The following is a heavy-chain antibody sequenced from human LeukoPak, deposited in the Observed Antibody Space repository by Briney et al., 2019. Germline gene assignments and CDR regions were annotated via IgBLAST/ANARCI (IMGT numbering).Heavy chain of an antibody. V-gene: IGHV5-51*01. CDR2: IYPGDSDT. CDR3: ASHSEILTGYYNYYYGMDV. Sequence: GESLKISCKGSGYSFTSYWIGWVRQMPGKGLEWMGIIYPGDSDTRYSPSFQGQVTISADKSISTAYLQWSSLKASDTAMYYCASHSEILTGYYNYYYGMDVWGQGTTVTVSS. J-gene: IGHJ6*02. CDR1: GYSFTSYW. D-gene: IGHD3-9*01.